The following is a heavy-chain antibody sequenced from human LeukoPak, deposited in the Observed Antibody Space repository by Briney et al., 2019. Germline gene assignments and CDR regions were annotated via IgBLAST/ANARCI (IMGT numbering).Heavy chain of an antibody. CDR1: GFTFSNYN. D-gene: IGHD6-13*01. Sequence: PGGSLRLSCAASGFTFSNYNMNWVRQAPGKGLEWVSSISVSSDYIYYADSVKGRFTISRDNAKNSLYLQMNSLRAEDTAVYYCAGIAAADYYFDYWGQGTLVTVSS. J-gene: IGHJ4*02. V-gene: IGHV3-21*01. CDR3: AGIAAADYYFDY. CDR2: ISVSSDYI.